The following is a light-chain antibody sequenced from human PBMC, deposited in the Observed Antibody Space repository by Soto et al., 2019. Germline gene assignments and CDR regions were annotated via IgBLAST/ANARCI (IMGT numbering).Light chain of an antibody. Sequence: EKVMTQSPATLSVSPGXRATLSCRASQSVSTNLAWYQQKPGQAPRLLIYGASTRATGVPARFSGSGSGTEFTLTISSLQSEDFAVYYCQQYNNWPPWTFGQGTKVDIK. J-gene: IGKJ1*01. CDR1: QSVSTN. V-gene: IGKV3-15*01. CDR2: GAS. CDR3: QQYNNWPPWT.